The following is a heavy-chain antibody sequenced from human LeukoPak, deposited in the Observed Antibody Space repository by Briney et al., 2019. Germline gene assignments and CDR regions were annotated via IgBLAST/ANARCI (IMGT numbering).Heavy chain of an antibody. CDR2: ISYDGSNK. Sequence: GGSLRLSCAASGFTFSSYAMHWVRQAPGKGLEWVAVISYDGSNKYYADSVKGRFTISRDNAKNSLYLQMNSLRAEDTAVYYCARGGGRTPYYYAMDVWGQGTTVTVSS. V-gene: IGHV3-30-3*01. D-gene: IGHD2-15*01. J-gene: IGHJ6*02. CDR1: GFTFSSYA. CDR3: ARGGGRTPYYYAMDV.